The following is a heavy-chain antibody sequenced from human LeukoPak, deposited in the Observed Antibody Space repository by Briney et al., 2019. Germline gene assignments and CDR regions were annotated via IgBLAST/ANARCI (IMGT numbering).Heavy chain of an antibody. J-gene: IGHJ5*02. V-gene: IGHV1-2*02. D-gene: IGHD6-19*01. Sequence: AASVKVSCKASGYTFTGYYMHWVRQAPGQGLEWMGWINPNSGGTNYAQKFQGRVTMTRDTSISTAYMELSRLRSDDTAVYYCARDLGIAVNWSDPWGQGTLVTVSS. CDR1: GYTFTGYY. CDR3: ARDLGIAVNWSDP. CDR2: INPNSGGT.